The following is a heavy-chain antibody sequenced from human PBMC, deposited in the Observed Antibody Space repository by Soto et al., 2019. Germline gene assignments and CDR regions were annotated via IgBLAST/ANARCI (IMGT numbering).Heavy chain of an antibody. V-gene: IGHV4-31*03. Sequence: QVQLQESGPGLVKPSETLSLTCTVSGDSISSGGYYWSWIRQHPGEGLEWIAYIYYRGNAYYNPSLKSRGTISIDTAQNQFYLKLSSVTAADTAVYYCARCPGSTMYFDLWGRGTLVTVSS. CDR2: IYYRGNA. D-gene: IGHD2-8*01. J-gene: IGHJ2*01. CDR3: ARCPGSTMYFDL. CDR1: GDSISSGGYY.